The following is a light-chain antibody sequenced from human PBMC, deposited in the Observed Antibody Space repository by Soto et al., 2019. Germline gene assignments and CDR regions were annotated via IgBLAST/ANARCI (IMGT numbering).Light chain of an antibody. CDR3: QQYGNSPIT. J-gene: IGKJ5*01. CDR1: QTVSSYY. CDR2: GGS. V-gene: IGKV3-20*01. Sequence: EIVLTQSPGTLSLSPGERATLSCRASQTVSSYYLAWYQQKPGQAPRLLIYGGSSRATGIPDRFSGSGSGTDFTLTITRLESEDFAVYYCQQYGNSPITFGQGTRLEIK.